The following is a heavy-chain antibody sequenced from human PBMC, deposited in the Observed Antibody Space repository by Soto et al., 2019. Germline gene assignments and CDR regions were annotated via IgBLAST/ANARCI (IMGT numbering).Heavy chain of an antibody. J-gene: IGHJ3*02. D-gene: IGHD3-22*01. V-gene: IGHV3-21*01. CDR3: ARDSQITYNYDSSGYFALDS. CDR1: VFTFSSYS. CDR2: ISSSSSYI. Sequence: PGGSLRLVCAASVFTFSSYSMNWVREAPGKGLEWVSSISSSSSYIYYADSVRGRFTISRDNSKNSVYLQMNSLRAEDTAVYYCARDSQITYNYDSSGYFALDSSAQGTMVT.